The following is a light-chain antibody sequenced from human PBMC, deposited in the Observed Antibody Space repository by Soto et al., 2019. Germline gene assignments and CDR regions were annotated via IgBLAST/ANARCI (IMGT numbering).Light chain of an antibody. V-gene: IGKV3-20*01. J-gene: IGKJ5*01. CDR3: QQYGSSPPIT. CDR1: QNISVY. CDR2: AAS. Sequence: EIVLTQSPATLSLSPGEIATLYCRSSQNISVYLAWYRQKPGQAPRLLIYAASNRATGIPARFSGSGSGTDFTLTISRLEPEDFAVYYCQQYGSSPPITCGQGKRREIK.